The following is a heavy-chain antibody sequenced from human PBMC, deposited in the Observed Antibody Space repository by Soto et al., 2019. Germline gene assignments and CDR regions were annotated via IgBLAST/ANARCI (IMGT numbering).Heavy chain of an antibody. V-gene: IGHV1-46*01. CDR1: GYTFTGYY. CDR3: ARDRHNYYGSYYYGMDV. Sequence: ASVKVSCKASGYTFTGYYMHWVRQAPGQGLEWMGIINPSGGSTSYAQKFQGRVTMTRDTSTSTVYMELSSLRSEDTAVYYCARDRHNYYGSYYYGMDVWGQGTTVTVSS. J-gene: IGHJ6*02. CDR2: INPSGGST. D-gene: IGHD3-10*01.